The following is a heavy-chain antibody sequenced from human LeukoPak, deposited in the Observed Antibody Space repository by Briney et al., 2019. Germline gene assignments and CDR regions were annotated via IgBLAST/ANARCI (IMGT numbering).Heavy chain of an antibody. CDR2: IYYSGST. D-gene: IGHD5-18*01. Sequence: PSETLSLTCTVSGGSISSYYWSWIRQPPGKGLEWIGYIYYSGSTNYNPSLKSRVTISVDTSKNQFSLKLSSVTAADTAAYYCARLTRGYSYRVRAFDIWGQGTMVTVSS. CDR1: GGSISSYY. V-gene: IGHV4-59*08. J-gene: IGHJ3*02. CDR3: ARLTRGYSYRVRAFDI.